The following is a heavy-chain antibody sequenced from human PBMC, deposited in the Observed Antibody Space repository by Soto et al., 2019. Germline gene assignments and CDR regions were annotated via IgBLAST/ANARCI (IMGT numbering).Heavy chain of an antibody. Sequence: SETLSLTCTVSGGSISSSIYYWGWIRQPPGKGQEWIGSIYYSGSTYYNPSLKSRVTISVDTSKNQFSLKLSSVTAADTAVYYCARARTRRFLEWLMGSWFDPWGQGTLVTVSS. CDR2: IYYSGST. V-gene: IGHV4-39*01. CDR3: ARARTRRFLEWLMGSWFDP. CDR1: GGSISSSIYY. J-gene: IGHJ5*02. D-gene: IGHD3-3*01.